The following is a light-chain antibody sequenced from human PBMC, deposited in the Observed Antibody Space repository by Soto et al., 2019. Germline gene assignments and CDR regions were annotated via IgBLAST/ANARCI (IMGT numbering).Light chain of an antibody. Sequence: VMTQSPATLSVSPGERATLSCRASQSVSSKLAWYQQKPGQAPRLLIYDASNRATGIPARFSGSGSGTDFTLPISSLEPEDFAVYYCQQRSDWPPLTFGGGTKVDIK. CDR1: QSVSSK. J-gene: IGKJ4*01. CDR2: DAS. CDR3: QQRSDWPPLT. V-gene: IGKV3-11*01.